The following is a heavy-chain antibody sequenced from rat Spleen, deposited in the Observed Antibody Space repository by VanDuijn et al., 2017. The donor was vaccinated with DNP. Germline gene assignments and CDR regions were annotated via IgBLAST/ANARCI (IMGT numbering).Heavy chain of an antibody. J-gene: IGHJ2*01. V-gene: IGHV3-3*01. D-gene: IGHD1-6*01. CDR2: VNSAGTT. Sequence: EVQVKESGPGLVKPSQSLSLTCSVTGYSITSDYWAWIRKFPGNKMEWMGYVNSAGTTIYNPSLTSRISITRDTSKNQFFLHINSVTTEDTATYYCARSGGVHYGLSLDYWGQGVMVTVSS. CDR1: GYSITSDY. CDR3: ARSGGVHYGLSLDY.